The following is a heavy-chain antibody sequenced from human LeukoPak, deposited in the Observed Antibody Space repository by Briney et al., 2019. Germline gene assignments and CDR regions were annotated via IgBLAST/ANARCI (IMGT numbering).Heavy chain of an antibody. D-gene: IGHD2-2*01. CDR1: GYSISNDYY. CDR3: ARGRSLGIVVVPATSDY. J-gene: IGHJ4*02. CDR2: IYHSGST. Sequence: SETLSLTCAVSGYSISNDYYWGWVRQPPGKGLEWIGNIYHSGSTYKNSSLKSRLTMSLDTSKNQFSLKLSSVTAADTAVYYCARGRSLGIVVVPATSDYWGQGTLVTVSS. V-gene: IGHV4-38-2*01.